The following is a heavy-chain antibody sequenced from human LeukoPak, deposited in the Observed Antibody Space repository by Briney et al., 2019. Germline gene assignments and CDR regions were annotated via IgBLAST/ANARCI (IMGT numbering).Heavy chain of an antibody. Sequence: SVKVSCKASGGTFSSYAISWVRQAPGQGLEWMGRIIPILGIANYAQKLQGRVTMTTDTSTSTAYMELRSLRSDDTAVYYCAREGYDFWSGFQGPYAFDIWGQGTMVTVSS. V-gene: IGHV1-69*04. CDR1: GGTFSSYA. CDR2: IIPILGIA. J-gene: IGHJ3*02. D-gene: IGHD3-3*01. CDR3: AREGYDFWSGFQGPYAFDI.